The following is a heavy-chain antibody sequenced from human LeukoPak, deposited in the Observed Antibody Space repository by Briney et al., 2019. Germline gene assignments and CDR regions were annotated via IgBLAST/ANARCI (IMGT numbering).Heavy chain of an antibody. CDR1: GFTFSSYG. CDR3: ARSQVSSGWYGDY. V-gene: IGHV3-33*01. CDR2: IWYDGSNK. Sequence: GRSLRLSCAASGFTFSSYGMHWVRQAPGKGLEWVAVIWYDGSNKYYADSVKGRFTISRDNSKNTLYLQMNSLRAEDTAVYYCARSQVSSGWYGDYWGQGTLVTVSS. J-gene: IGHJ4*02. D-gene: IGHD6-19*01.